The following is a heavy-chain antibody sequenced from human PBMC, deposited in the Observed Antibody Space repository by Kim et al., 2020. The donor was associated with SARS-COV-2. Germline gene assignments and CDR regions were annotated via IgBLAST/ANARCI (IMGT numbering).Heavy chain of an antibody. V-gene: IGHV1-3*04. J-gene: IGHJ3*02. CDR2: INTGNGNT. CDR1: GYTFSRYA. CDR3: ARGSGVPDAYDI. D-gene: IGHD7-27*01. Sequence: ASVKVSCKASGYTFSRYAMHWVRQAPGQRLEWMGWINTGNGNTKSSQKLQGRVTITKDTSASTAYMEVSSLRSEDSAVYFCARGSGVPDAYDIWGQGTMVTVSS.